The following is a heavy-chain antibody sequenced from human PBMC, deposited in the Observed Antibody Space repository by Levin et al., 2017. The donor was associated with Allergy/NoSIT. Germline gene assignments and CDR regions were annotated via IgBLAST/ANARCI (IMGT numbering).Heavy chain of an antibody. D-gene: IGHD2-2*01. CDR2: INSYSSLI. V-gene: IGHV3-21*04. Sequence: PGGSLRLSCVASGFTFSPYVMHWVRQAPGKGLEWVSSINSYSSLISYADSVRGRFTISRDNAKNSLFLQMNSLRVEDTATYYCAREVRRSWFDPWGQGTPVTVSS. CDR1: GFTFSPYV. J-gene: IGHJ5*02. CDR3: AREVRRSWFDP.